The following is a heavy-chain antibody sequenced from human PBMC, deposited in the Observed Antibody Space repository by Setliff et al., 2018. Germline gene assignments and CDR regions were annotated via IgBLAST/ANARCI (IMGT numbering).Heavy chain of an antibody. CDR2: ISSSSSYI. Sequence: PGGSLRFSCAASGFTFSSYSMNWVRQAPGKGLEWVSSISSSSSYIYYADSVKGRFTISRDNAKNSLYLQMNSLRAEDTAVYYCARDAEPSAISLYYFDYWGQGTLVTVSS. D-gene: IGHD2-2*02. V-gene: IGHV3-21*01. CDR3: ARDAEPSAISLYYFDY. J-gene: IGHJ4*02. CDR1: GFTFSSYS.